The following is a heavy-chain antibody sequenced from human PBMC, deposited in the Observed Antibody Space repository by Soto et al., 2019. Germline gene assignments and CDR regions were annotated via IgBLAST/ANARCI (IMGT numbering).Heavy chain of an antibody. D-gene: IGHD6-19*01. CDR3: ARGRKPAGKVSD. J-gene: IGHJ4*02. Sequence: QVQLVQSGAEVKKPGSSVKVSCKASGGTFSSYTISWVRQAPGQGLEWMGRIIPILGIANYAQKFQGRVTITADKSTSTAYMELSSVISEDTAVNYCARGRKPAGKVSDWGLGTLVTVSS. CDR2: IIPILGIA. V-gene: IGHV1-69*02. CDR1: GGTFSSYT.